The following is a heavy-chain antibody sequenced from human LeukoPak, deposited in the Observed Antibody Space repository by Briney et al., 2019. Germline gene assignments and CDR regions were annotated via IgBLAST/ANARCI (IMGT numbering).Heavy chain of an antibody. CDR3: ARPYYYDSRIDP. CDR1: GGSISSGDYY. J-gene: IGHJ5*02. Sequence: SETLSLTCTVSGGSISSGDYYWSWIRQPPGKGLEWIAYMYYSGSTYYNPSLKSQVTMSADTTKNQLSLKLSSVTAADTAVYYCARPYYYDSRIDPWGQGILVTVSS. D-gene: IGHD3-22*01. V-gene: IGHV4-30-4*01. CDR2: MYYSGST.